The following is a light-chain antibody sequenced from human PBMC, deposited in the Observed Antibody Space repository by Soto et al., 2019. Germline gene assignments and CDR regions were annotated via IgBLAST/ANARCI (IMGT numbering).Light chain of an antibody. CDR1: SSNIGAGYD. CDR2: ANT. J-gene: IGLJ3*02. Sequence: QSALTQPPSVSGAPGQRVTISCTGSSSNIGAGYDVHWYQQLPGTAPKLLIYANTNRPSGVPDRFSGSKSGTSASLAITGLQADDEADYYCQSYDSSLSGSRVFGGGTKLTVL. CDR3: QSYDSSLSGSRV. V-gene: IGLV1-40*01.